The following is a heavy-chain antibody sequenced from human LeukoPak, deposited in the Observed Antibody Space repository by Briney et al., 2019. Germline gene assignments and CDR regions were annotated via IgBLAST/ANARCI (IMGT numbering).Heavy chain of an antibody. CDR2: IHHTGYT. J-gene: IGHJ3*02. CDR3: ARDTGGFDI. Sequence: PSETLSLTCTVSGDSITSISSSSYYWGWIRQPPGKGLEWIGSIHHTGYTFYNPSVKSRITISVETSKNQFSLKLSSVTAADTAMYYCARDTGGFDIWGQGAMVTVSS. D-gene: IGHD2-15*01. CDR1: GDSITSISSSSYY. V-gene: IGHV4-39*07.